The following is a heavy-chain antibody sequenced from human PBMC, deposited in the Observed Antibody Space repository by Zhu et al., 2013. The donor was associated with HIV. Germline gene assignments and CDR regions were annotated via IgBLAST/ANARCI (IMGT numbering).Heavy chain of an antibody. V-gene: IGHV1-46*01. CDR2: INPSGGST. D-gene: IGHD3-22*01. CDR3: ARSGGYYYDSSGYPMSPFDY. Sequence: QVQLVQSGAEVKKPGASVKVSCKASGYTFTSYYMHWVRQAPGQGLEWMGIINPSGGSTSYAQKFQGRVTITADESTSTAYMELSSLRSEDTAVYYCARSGGYYYDSSGYPMSPFDYWGQGTLVTVSS. CDR1: GYTFTSYY. J-gene: IGHJ4*02.